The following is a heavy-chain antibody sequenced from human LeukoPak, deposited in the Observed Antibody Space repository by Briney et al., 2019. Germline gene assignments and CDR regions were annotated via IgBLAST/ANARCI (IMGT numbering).Heavy chain of an antibody. V-gene: IGHV1-69*05. CDR3: ARGVRYFDWLLRP. D-gene: IGHD3-9*01. CDR2: IIPIFGTA. J-gene: IGHJ4*02. Sequence: ASVKLSCKASGGTFSSYAISWVRQAPGQGLEWMGGIIPIFGTANYAQKFQGRVTITTDESTSTAYMELSSLRSEDTAVYYCARGVRYFDWLLRPWGQGTLVTVSS. CDR1: GGTFSSYA.